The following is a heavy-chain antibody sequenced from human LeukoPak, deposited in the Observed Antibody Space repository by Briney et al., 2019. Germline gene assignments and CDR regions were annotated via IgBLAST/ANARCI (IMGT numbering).Heavy chain of an antibody. CDR2: ISSTSKYI. D-gene: IGHD3-10*01. J-gene: IGHJ5*02. Sequence: GGSLRLSCATSGFTFSRHNMNWVRQAPGRGLEWVSAISSTSKYIYYGDSVTGRLIISRDNAKNSLYLQMNSLRAEDTAVYYCARDSHYYGSGSNKFDPWGQGTLVTVSS. CDR3: ARDSHYYGSGSNKFDP. V-gene: IGHV3-21*06. CDR1: GFTFSRHN.